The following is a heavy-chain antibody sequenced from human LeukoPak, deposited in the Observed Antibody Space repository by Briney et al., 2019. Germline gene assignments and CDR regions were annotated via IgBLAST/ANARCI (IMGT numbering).Heavy chain of an antibody. V-gene: IGHV1-3*01. J-gene: IGHJ4*02. D-gene: IGHD4-11*01. CDR3: ARDDFSTYPGLNYFDY. CDR2: TNVGNDYT. CDR1: GNTFNYYA. Sequence: ASVKVSCKASGNTFNYYAVHWVRQAPGQRLEWMGWTNVGNDYTESSQKFQDRLTITSDTTATTVYMELSSLRSEDTAVYYCARDDFSTYPGLNYFDYWGQGSLVTVSS.